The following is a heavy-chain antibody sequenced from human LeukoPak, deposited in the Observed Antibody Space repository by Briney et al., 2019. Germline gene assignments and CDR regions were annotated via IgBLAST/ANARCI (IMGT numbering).Heavy chain of an antibody. D-gene: IGHD6-19*01. CDR1: GFTFDNYA. Sequence: PGRSLRLSCAPSGFTFDNYAMHWVRQAPGKGLEWVALISYDGGNIYYADSVQGRFTISRDNSKNTLYLQMNSLRPEDTAVYHCAGHPSFGSGWSQNYFDYWGQGTLVTVSS. CDR2: ISYDGGNI. V-gene: IGHV3-30*04. J-gene: IGHJ4*02. CDR3: AGHPSFGSGWSQNYFDY.